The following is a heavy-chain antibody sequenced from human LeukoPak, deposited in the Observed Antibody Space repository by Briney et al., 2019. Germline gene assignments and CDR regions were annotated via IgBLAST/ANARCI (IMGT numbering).Heavy chain of an antibody. D-gene: IGHD2-15*01. CDR3: ATLRYCSGGSCFPKYFQH. CDR1: GGSISTYY. CDR2: XXYSGST. V-gene: IGHV4-59*08. Sequence: SETLSLTCTVSGGSISTYYWXXXXXXPXXXXXXXXXXXYSGSTNYNPSLKSRVTISVDTSKNQLSLKLSSVTAADTAVYYCATLRYCSGGSCFPKYFQHWGQGTLVTVSS. J-gene: IGHJ1*01.